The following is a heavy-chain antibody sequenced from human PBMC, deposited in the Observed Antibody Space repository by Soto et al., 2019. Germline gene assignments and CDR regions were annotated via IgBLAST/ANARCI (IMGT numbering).Heavy chain of an antibody. D-gene: IGHD2-15*01. V-gene: IGHV3-23*01. Sequence: GGSLRLSCAASGFTFSSYAMSWVRQAPGKGLEWVSAISGSGGSTYYADSVKGRFTISRDNSKNTLYLQMNSLRAEDTAVYYCAKESLAHCSGGSCYSGGGPFDYWGQGTLVTVSS. J-gene: IGHJ4*02. CDR1: GFTFSSYA. CDR3: AKESLAHCSGGSCYSGGGPFDY. CDR2: ISGSGGST.